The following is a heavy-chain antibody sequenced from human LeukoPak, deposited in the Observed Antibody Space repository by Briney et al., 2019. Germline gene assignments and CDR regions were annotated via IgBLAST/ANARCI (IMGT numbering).Heavy chain of an antibody. CDR2: ISGSGGST. CDR1: GFTFSSYA. CDR3: AKDQRITIFGVVTYDAFDI. J-gene: IGHJ3*02. V-gene: IGHV3-23*01. D-gene: IGHD3-3*01. Sequence: GGSLRLSCAASGFTFSSYAMSWVRQAPGKGLEWVSAISGSGGSTYYADSVKGRFTISRDNSKNTLYLQMNSLRAEDTAAYYCAKDQRITIFGVVTYDAFDIWGQGTMVTVSS.